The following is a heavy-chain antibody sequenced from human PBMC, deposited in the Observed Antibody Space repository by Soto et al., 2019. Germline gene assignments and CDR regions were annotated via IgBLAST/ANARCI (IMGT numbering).Heavy chain of an antibody. Sequence: SETLSLTCAVYGGSFRGYYWRGIRQPPGKGLEWIGEINHSGSTNYNPCLKSRVTISVDTAKNQFPLKLGSVTAADTAVYYCARNGSYYDFWSGYYFGGGMDVWGQGTTVTVSS. CDR2: INHSGST. CDR1: GGSFRGYY. J-gene: IGHJ6*02. V-gene: IGHV4-34*01. D-gene: IGHD3-3*01. CDR3: ARNGSYYDFWSGYYFGGGMDV.